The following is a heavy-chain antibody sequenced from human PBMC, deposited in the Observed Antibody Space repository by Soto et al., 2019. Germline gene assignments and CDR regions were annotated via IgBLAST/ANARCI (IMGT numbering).Heavy chain of an antibody. CDR2: INTSVGST. V-gene: IGHV1-46*04. D-gene: IGHD3-10*01. J-gene: IGHJ4*02. CDR3: ARALYYGSGSYWY. Sequence: ASVKVSCKASGYTFTGYYMHCVRQAPGQGLEWRGIINTSVGSTRYAQKLQGRDTTTPDTSTSTRYMWLSRLRSADTAVYNCARALYYGSGSYWYWGQGTLVTVSS. CDR1: GYTFTGYY.